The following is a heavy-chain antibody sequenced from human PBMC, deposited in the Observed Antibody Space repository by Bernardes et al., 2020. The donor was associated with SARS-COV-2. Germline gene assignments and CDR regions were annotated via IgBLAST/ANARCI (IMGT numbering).Heavy chain of an antibody. CDR2: ISYDGTTK. CDR1: GFTFSNFA. D-gene: IGHD2-2*02. J-gene: IGHJ4*02. CDR3: AREWEDYTSSLFDY. Sequence: GGSLRLSCAASGFTFSNFAMHWVRRAPGKGLEWLAIISYDGTTKYNAASVKGRFTISRDNSRNTVFLQMNSLTTEDTAFYYCAREWEDYTSSLFDYWGQGTLVTVSS. V-gene: IGHV3-30-3*01.